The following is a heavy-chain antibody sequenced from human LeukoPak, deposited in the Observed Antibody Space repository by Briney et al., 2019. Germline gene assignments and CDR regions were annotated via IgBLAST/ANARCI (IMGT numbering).Heavy chain of an antibody. D-gene: IGHD6-19*01. Sequence: GGSLRLSCAASGFTFSSYAMSWVRQAPGKGLEWVSAISGSGGSTYYADSVKGRFTISRDNSKNTLYLQMNSLRAEDTAVYYCARIRRYSSGWWLVDYWGQGALVTVSS. J-gene: IGHJ4*02. V-gene: IGHV3-23*01. CDR3: ARIRRYSSGWWLVDY. CDR1: GFTFSSYA. CDR2: ISGSGGST.